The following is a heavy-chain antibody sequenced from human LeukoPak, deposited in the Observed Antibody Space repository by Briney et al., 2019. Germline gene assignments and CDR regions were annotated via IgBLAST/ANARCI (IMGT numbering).Heavy chain of an antibody. D-gene: IGHD3-10*01. Sequence: ASVKVSCKASGYTFTSYGITWVRQAPGQGLEWMGWISAYNGNTNYAQKLQGRVTMTTDTSTSTAYMELRSLRSDDTAAYYCAKDTYYGSGSYPGYWGQGTLVTVSS. CDR1: GYTFTSYG. J-gene: IGHJ4*02. CDR2: ISAYNGNT. CDR3: AKDTYYGSGSYPGY. V-gene: IGHV1-18*01.